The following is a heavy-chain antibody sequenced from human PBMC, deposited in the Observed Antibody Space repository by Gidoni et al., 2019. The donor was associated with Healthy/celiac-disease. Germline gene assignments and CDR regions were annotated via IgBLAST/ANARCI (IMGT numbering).Heavy chain of an antibody. J-gene: IGHJ4*02. CDR2: ISYDGSNK. V-gene: IGHV3-30-3*01. CDR3: ARESTMVRGVIKN. Sequence: ASGFTFSSYAMHWVRQAPGKGLEWVAVISYDGSNKYYADSVKGRFTISRDNSKNTLYLQMNSLRAEDTAVYYCARESTMVRGVIKNWGQGTLVTVSS. D-gene: IGHD3-10*01. CDR1: GFTFSSYA.